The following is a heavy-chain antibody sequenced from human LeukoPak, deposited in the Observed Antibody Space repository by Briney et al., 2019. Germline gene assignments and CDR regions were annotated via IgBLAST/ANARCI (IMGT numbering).Heavy chain of an antibody. D-gene: IGHD2-2*01. CDR2: ISNNGGFT. J-gene: IGHJ4*02. V-gene: IGHV3-64*01. Sequence: GGSLRLSCAASGFTFSSYAMHWVRQAPGKGLVYVSGISNNGGFTYYAKSVKDRFTISRDNSKNTLYLQMGSLRAEDMAVYSCAKSYCTSTSCPFDYWGRGTLVTVSS. CDR3: AKSYCTSTSCPFDY. CDR1: GFTFSSYA.